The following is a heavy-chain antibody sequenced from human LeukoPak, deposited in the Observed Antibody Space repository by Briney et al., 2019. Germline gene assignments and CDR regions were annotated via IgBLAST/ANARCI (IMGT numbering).Heavy chain of an antibody. D-gene: IGHD2-2*01. J-gene: IGHJ4*02. CDR1: GFTFSSYA. CDR2: ISYDGSNK. V-gene: IGHV3-30-3*01. CDR3: ARVAHLLCLDY. Sequence: PGRSLRLSCAASGFTFSSYAMHWVRQAPGKGLEWVAVISYDGSNKYYADSVKGRFTISRDNSKNTLYLQMNSLRAEDTAVYYCARVAHLLCLDYWGQGTLVTVSS.